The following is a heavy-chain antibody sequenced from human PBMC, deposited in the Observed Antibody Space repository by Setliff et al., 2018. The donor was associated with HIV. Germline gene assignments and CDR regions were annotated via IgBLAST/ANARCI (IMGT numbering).Heavy chain of an antibody. J-gene: IGHJ4*01. CDR1: GYTFINNY. CDR2: IDPVNGET. CDR3: ATSRVVRRVPLPFDY. D-gene: IGHD3-10*01. Sequence: ASVKVSCKASGYTFINNYIHWVQQAPGKGLEWMGRIDPVNGETTYAENFQGRVAITADTSTDTAYLKLSSLKSDDTAVYYCATSRVVRRVPLPFDYWGQGTLVTVSS. V-gene: IGHV1-69-2*01.